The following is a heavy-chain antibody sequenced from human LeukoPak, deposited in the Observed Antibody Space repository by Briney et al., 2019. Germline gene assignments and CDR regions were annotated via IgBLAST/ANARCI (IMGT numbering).Heavy chain of an antibody. CDR2: INTNTGNP. D-gene: IGHD3-22*01. J-gene: IGHJ4*02. CDR3: ARDFSAYYDSSIFDY. V-gene: IGHV7-4-1*02. Sequence: ASVTVSCKASGYTFTSYAMNWVRQTPGQGLEWMGWINTNTGNPTYAQGFTGRFVFSLDTSVSTAYLQISSLKAEDTAVYYCARDFSAYYDSSIFDYWGQGTLVTVSS. CDR1: GYTFTSYA.